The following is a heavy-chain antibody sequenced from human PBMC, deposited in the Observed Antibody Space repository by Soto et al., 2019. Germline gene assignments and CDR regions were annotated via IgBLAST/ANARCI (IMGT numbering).Heavy chain of an antibody. J-gene: IGHJ4*02. Sequence: GGSLRLSCAASGFTFSTYAMSWVRQAPGKGLEWVSALGSSGTPTYYADSVKGRFTVSRDNSKFTLFLQMNSLRVEDTAVYYCAAGSSGWARFWVYRGPGTLVTVSS. CDR2: LGSSGTPT. CDR3: AAGSSGWARFWVY. V-gene: IGHV3-23*01. CDR1: GFTFSTYA. D-gene: IGHD6-19*01.